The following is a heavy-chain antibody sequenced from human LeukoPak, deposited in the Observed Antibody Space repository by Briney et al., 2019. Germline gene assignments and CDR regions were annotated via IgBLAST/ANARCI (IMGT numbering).Heavy chain of an antibody. CDR2: ISSSSSTI. Sequence: GGSLRLSCAASGFSFSTYSMNWVRQAPGKGLEWVSHISSSSSTIYYADSVKGRFTISRDNAKNSLYLQMNSLRVEDTAVYYCARDSSGWYHWFDPWGQGTPVTVSS. V-gene: IGHV3-48*01. CDR1: GFSFSTYS. D-gene: IGHD6-19*01. J-gene: IGHJ5*02. CDR3: ARDSSGWYHWFDP.